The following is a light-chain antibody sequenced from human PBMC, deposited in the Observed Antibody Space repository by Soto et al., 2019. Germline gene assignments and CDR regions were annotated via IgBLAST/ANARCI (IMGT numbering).Light chain of an antibody. V-gene: IGKV1-5*03. CDR1: QSIATW. J-gene: IGKJ1*01. CDR2: KAS. CDR3: QQYHTYST. Sequence: DIPMTQSPSTLSASIGDRVTITCRASQSIATWLAWYQQKPGKAPKLLIYKASTLESAVPSRFGGSGSGTEFTLTISSLQPDDFATYYCQQYHTYSTFGQGTKVEIK.